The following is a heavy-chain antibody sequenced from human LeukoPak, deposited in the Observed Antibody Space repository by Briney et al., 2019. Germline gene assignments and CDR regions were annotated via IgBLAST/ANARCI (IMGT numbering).Heavy chain of an antibody. D-gene: IGHD6-19*01. V-gene: IGHV4-39*01. CDR3: ARHQWHYYYYMGV. CDR2: IYYSGDT. CDR1: GGSISSSSYY. Sequence: SETLSLTCTVSGGSISSSSYYWGWLRQPPGKGLEWLGSIYYSGDTYYNPSLKSRRVTISVDTSKNQFSLRLSSVTAADPAVYYCARHQWHYYYYMGVWGKGSTVTVSS. J-gene: IGHJ6*03.